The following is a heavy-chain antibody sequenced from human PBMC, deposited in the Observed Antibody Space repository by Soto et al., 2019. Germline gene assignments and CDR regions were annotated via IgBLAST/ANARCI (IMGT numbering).Heavy chain of an antibody. V-gene: IGHV1-18*01. CDR3: ASGGGVYDSSGYYYQLRAFDI. CDR1: GFGNTCNG. CDR2: ISAYNGNT. J-gene: IGHJ3*02. Sequence: GVPAKASSKAPGFGNTCNGMSWVRQATGQGLEWMGWISAYNGNTNYAQKLQGRVTMTTDTSTSTAYMELRSLRSDDTAVYYCASGGGVYDSSGYYYQLRAFDIWVQGTMVTVSS. D-gene: IGHD3-22*01.